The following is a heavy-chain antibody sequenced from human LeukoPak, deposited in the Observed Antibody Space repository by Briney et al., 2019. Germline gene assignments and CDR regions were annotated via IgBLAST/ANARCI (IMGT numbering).Heavy chain of an antibody. Sequence: GGSLRLSCAASGFTFSSYWMHWVRQAPGKGLVWVSRINSDGSSTSYADSVKGRFTISRDNAKNTLYLQMNSLRAEDTAVYYCASCALYGSGSYYNPFAFDIWGQGTMVTVSS. D-gene: IGHD3-10*01. CDR1: GFTFSSYW. J-gene: IGHJ3*02. V-gene: IGHV3-74*01. CDR3: ASCALYGSGSYYNPFAFDI. CDR2: INSDGSST.